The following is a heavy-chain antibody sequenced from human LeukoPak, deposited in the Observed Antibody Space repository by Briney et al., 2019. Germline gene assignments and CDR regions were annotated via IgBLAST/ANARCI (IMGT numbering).Heavy chain of an antibody. CDR2: ISSSSSYI. Sequence: GGALRLSCAASGFTFSSYTMNWVRQARGKGLEWVSSISSSSSYIYYAASVKGRFTISRDNAKNSLYLQMNSLRAEDTAVYYCARDRRTMTTCDYWGQGSLVTVSS. CDR3: ARDRRTMTTCDY. V-gene: IGHV3-21*01. D-gene: IGHD4-17*01. CDR1: GFTFSSYT. J-gene: IGHJ4*02.